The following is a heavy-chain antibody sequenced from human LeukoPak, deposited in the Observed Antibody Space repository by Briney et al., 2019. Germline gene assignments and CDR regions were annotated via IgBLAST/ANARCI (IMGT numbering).Heavy chain of an antibody. D-gene: IGHD3-10*01. J-gene: IGHJ5*02. V-gene: IGHV4-61*01. CDR2: IYYSGST. Sequence: PSETLSLTCTASGGSVSSGSYYWSWIRQPPGKGLEWIGYIYYSGSTNYNPSLKSRVTISVDTSKNQFSLKLSSVTAADTAVYYCARDRTGPLSYYYGIDPWGQGTLVTVSS. CDR1: GGSVSSGSYY. CDR3: ARDRTGPLSYYYGIDP.